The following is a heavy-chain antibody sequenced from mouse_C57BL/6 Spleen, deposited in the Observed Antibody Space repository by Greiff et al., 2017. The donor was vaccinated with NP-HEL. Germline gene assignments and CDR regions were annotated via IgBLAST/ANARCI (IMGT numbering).Heavy chain of an antibody. J-gene: IGHJ3*01. D-gene: IGHD2-3*01. CDR2: INYDGSST. Sequence: EVMLVESEGGLVQPGSSMKLSCTASGFTFSDYYMAWVRQVPEKGLEWVANINYDGSSTYYLDSLKSRFIISRDNAKNILYLQMSSLKSEDTATYYCAREVYDGGFAYWGQGTLVTVSA. CDR3: AREVYDGGFAY. CDR1: GFTFSDYY. V-gene: IGHV5-16*01.